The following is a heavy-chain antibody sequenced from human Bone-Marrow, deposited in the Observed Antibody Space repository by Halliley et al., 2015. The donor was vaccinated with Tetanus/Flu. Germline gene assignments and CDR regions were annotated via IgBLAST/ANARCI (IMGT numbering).Heavy chain of an antibody. Sequence: FLRLSCAASGFTFDDYAMHWVRQAPGKGLEWVSGISWNSAYIAYADSVKSRFTISRDNAKNSLYLQMNSLRAEDTALYYCAKDSKGAAAGTPFDYWGQGTLVTVSS. J-gene: IGHJ4*02. CDR2: ISWNSAYI. V-gene: IGHV3-9*01. CDR3: AKDSKGAAAGTPFDY. D-gene: IGHD6-13*01. CDR1: GFTFDDYA.